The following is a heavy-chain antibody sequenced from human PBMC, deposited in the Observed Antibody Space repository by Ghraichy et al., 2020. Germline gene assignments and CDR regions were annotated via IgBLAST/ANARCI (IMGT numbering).Heavy chain of an antibody. CDR2: TYYRSKWYS. CDR1: GDSVSSNSAT. CDR3: ARQYIYGFDY. V-gene: IGHV6-1*01. J-gene: IGHJ4*02. Sequence: SQTLSLTCAISGDSVSSNSATWDWIRQSPSRGFEWLGRTYYRSKWYSEYAPSVKSRITINSDTSKNQFSLQLNSVTPEDTALYYCARQYIYGFDYWGQGTLVTVSS. D-gene: IGHD3-10*01.